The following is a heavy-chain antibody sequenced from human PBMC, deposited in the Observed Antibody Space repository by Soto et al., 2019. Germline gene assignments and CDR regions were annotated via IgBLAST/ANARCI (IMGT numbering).Heavy chain of an antibody. CDR3: ARGGTYGDYFDY. CDR1: CGSISSYY. J-gene: IGHJ4*02. D-gene: IGHD4-17*01. CDR2: IYYTGST. Sequence: SETLSLTCTVSCGSISSYYWTWIRQSPGKGLEWVGYIYYTGSTKYSPSLKSRVTISLGTSRNQFSLNLSSVTAADTAVYFCARGGTYGDYFDYWGQGTLVTVSS. V-gene: IGHV4-59*01.